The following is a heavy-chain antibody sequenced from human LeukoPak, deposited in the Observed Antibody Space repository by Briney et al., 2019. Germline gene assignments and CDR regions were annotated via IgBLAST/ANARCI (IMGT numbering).Heavy chain of an antibody. J-gene: IGHJ4*02. CDR3: ASLGYYDSSGYYHY. CDR1: GGTFSSYA. CDR2: IIPILGIA. V-gene: IGHV1-69*04. Sequence: SAKVSCKASGGTFSSYAISWVRQAPGQGLEWMGRIIPILGIANYAQKFQGRVTITADKSTSTAYMELSRLRSDDTAVYYCASLGYYDSSGYYHYWGQGTLVTVSS. D-gene: IGHD3-22*01.